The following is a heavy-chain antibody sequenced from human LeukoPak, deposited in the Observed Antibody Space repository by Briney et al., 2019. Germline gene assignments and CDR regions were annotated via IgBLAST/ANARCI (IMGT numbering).Heavy chain of an antibody. CDR1: GFTFSSYE. CDR3: ARGPSGYHNT. J-gene: IGHJ4*02. V-gene: IGHV3-7*01. CDR2: IKQDGSEK. Sequence: GGSLRLSCAASGFTFSSYEMNWVRQAPGKGLEWVANIKQDGSEKYYVDSVKGRFTISRDNAKNTLYLQMNSLRAEDTAVYYCARGPSGYHNTGGQGTLVTVSS. D-gene: IGHD5-12*01.